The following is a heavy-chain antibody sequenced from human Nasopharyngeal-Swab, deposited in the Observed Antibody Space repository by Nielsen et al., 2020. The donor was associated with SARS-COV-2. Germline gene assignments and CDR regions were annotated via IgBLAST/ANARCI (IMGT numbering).Heavy chain of an antibody. CDR2: IYYSGNT. J-gene: IGHJ3*02. Sequence: SETLSLTCTVSGGSISSGCYYWSWLRQRPGKGLEWIGYIYYSGNTYSTPSLKSRVTISVSTSKNQFSLKLSSVTAADKAVYYCARARITMIVVVNAFDIWGQGTMVTVSS. D-gene: IGHD3-22*01. CDR3: ARARITMIVVVNAFDI. CDR1: GGSISSGCYY. V-gene: IGHV4-31*03.